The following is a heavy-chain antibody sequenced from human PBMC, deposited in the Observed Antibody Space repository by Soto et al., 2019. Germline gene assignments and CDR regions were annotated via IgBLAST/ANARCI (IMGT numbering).Heavy chain of an antibody. CDR2: IYWNDAK. Sequence: PPLVNATQCPALPYSLSLMSLNNSGVGLGLLRQPPGKALEWLALIYWNDAKHYSPSLKSRLTITKDTSKNQAVLTVTNMDPVDTATYYCARGLATLPVFAFDFWDQGKTV. V-gene: IGHV2-5*01. CDR3: ARGLATLPVFAFDF. J-gene: IGHJ3*01. CDR1: LMSLNNSGVG. D-gene: IGHD6-6*01.